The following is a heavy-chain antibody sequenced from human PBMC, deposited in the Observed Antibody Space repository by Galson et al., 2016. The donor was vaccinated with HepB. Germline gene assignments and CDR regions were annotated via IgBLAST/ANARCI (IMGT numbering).Heavy chain of an antibody. CDR3: ARLISEKPRIVGATYVFDF. V-gene: IGHV3-48*02. CDR2: ISSSSVSI. J-gene: IGHJ3*01. D-gene: IGHD1-26*01. CDR1: GFTFTSYD. Sequence: SLRLSCAASGFTFTSYDMNWVRQAPGKGLEWVSYISSSSVSIYYADSVKGRFTISRDNAKNSVYLQMNSLRDEDTAVYYCARLISEKPRIVGATYVFDFWGQGTMVTVSS.